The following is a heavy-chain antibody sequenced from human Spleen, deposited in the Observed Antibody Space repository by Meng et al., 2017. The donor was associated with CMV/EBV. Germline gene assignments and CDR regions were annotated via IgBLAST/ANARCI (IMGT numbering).Heavy chain of an antibody. V-gene: IGHV4-4*02. CDR2: IYHSGST. J-gene: IGHJ4*02. CDR3: ARRDSSSLDS. CDR1: GGSMRSSTW. D-gene: IGHD6-6*01. Sequence: SLTCAVSGGSMRSSTWWSWVRQPPGKGLEWIGEIYHSGSTKYNPSLKSRVTISVDKFKEQFSLKLSSVTAADTAVYYCARRDSSSLDSWGQGTLVTVSS.